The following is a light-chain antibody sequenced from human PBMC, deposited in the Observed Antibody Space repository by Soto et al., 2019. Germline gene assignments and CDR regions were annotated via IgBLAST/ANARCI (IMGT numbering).Light chain of an antibody. CDR3: SSYTSSTTRV. V-gene: IGLV2-14*01. Sequence: QSALTQPASVSGSPGQSITISCTGTSGDVGGHNYVSWYQHHPGKAPKLMIYEVSHRPSGVSNRFSGSKSGNTASLTISGLQAEDEDDYYCSSYTSSTTRVFGTGTKVTVL. CDR1: SGDVGGHNY. J-gene: IGLJ1*01. CDR2: EVS.